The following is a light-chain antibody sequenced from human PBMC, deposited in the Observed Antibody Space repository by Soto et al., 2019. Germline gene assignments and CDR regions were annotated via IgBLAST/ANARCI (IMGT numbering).Light chain of an antibody. Sequence: EIVMTQSPATLSVSPGERATLSCRASQSVSSNLAWYHQKPGQPPRLLIYDASTRATGLPARFSGSGSVTEFTLTINSLQSEDFGVYFCQQYNDWLSFGGGTKVEIK. J-gene: IGKJ4*01. CDR3: QQYNDWLS. V-gene: IGKV3-15*01. CDR1: QSVSSN. CDR2: DAS.